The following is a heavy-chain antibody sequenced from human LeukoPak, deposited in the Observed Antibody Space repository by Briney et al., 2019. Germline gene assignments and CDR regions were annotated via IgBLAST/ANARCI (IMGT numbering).Heavy chain of an antibody. CDR1: GYTFTSYG. J-gene: IGHJ4*02. CDR3: ARFLDDLRSSSWYGY. Sequence: ASVKVSCKASGYTFTSYGISWVRQAPGQGLEWMGWISAYNGNTNYAQKLQGRVTMTTDTSTSTAYMELRSLRSDDTAVYYCARFLDDLRSSSWYGYWGQGTLVTVSS. CDR2: ISAYNGNT. V-gene: IGHV1-18*01. D-gene: IGHD6-13*01.